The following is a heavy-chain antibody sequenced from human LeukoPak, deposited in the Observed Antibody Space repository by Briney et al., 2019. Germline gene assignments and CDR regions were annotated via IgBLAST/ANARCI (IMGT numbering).Heavy chain of an antibody. J-gene: IGHJ3*02. CDR3: AKRGGSSGWYLGAFDI. CDR1: GFTFDDYA. Sequence: GGSLRLSCAASGFTFDDYAMHWVRQAPGKGLEWVSLISGDGGSTYYADSVKGRFTISRDNSKNSLYLQMNSLRTEDTALYYCAKRGGSSGWYLGAFDIWGRGTMVTVSS. CDR2: ISGDGGST. D-gene: IGHD6-19*01. V-gene: IGHV3-43*02.